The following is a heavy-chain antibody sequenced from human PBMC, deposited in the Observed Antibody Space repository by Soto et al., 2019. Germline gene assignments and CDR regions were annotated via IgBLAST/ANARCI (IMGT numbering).Heavy chain of an antibody. V-gene: IGHV4-59*08. D-gene: IGHD3-10*01. Sequence: QVQLQESGPGLVKPSETLSLTCTISGGPINNYYCSWFRQPRGQGLEWIGYMGYNGFTRYNPSLRXXVPXSLDTAKNQFSLNLSSVTAADTALYYCARQGFGELHGLVDVWGQGITVTVSS. CDR2: MGYNGFT. CDR3: ARQGFGELHGLVDV. CDR1: GGPINNYY. J-gene: IGHJ6*02.